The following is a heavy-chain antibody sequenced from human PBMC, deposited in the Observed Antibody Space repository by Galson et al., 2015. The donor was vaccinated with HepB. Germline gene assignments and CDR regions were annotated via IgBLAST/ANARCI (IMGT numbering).Heavy chain of an antibody. D-gene: IGHD6-13*01. CDR1: GFTFSSYG. J-gene: IGHJ3*02. CDR3: AKDLWQQLVYSHAFDI. V-gene: IGHV3-30*18. CDR2: ISYDGSNK. Sequence: SLRLSCAASGFTFSSYGMHWVRQAPGKGLEWVAVISYDGSNKYYADSVKGRFTISRDNSKNTLYLQMNSLRAEDTAVYYCAKDLWQQLVYSHAFDIWGQGTMVTVSS.